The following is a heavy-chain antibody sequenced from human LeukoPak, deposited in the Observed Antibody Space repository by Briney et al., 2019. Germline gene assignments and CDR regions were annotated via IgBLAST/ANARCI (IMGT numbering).Heavy chain of an antibody. CDR1: GYTFTCYY. Sequence: ASVKVSCKASGYTFTCYYMHWVRQAPGQGLEWMGWINPNSGGTNYAQKFQGWVTITRDTSISTASMELSRLRSDDTAVYYCARGYSSRWVDYWGQGTLVTVSS. CDR2: INPNSGGT. CDR3: ARGYSSRWVDY. J-gene: IGHJ4*02. D-gene: IGHD6-13*01. V-gene: IGHV1-2*04.